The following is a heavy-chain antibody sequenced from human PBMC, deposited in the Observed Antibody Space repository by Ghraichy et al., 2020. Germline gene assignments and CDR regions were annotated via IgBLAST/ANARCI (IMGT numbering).Heavy chain of an antibody. D-gene: IGHD3-9*01. CDR1: GGSFRDYY. V-gene: IGHV4-34*01. CDR2: INHRGST. CDR3: ASRSYAILTGYQPLDT. Sequence: ESLNISCAVYGGSFRDYYWTWIRQPPGKGLQWIGEINHRGSTNYNPSLKSRVTISLDTSSNQFSLTLNSVPATDTAVYYCASRSYAILTGYQPLDTWGQGTLVTVSS. J-gene: IGHJ5*02.